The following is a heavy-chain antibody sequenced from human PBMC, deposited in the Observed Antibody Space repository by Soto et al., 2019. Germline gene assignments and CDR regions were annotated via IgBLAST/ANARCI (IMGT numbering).Heavy chain of an antibody. CDR1: GYTFTGYY. J-gene: IGHJ5*02. V-gene: IGHV1-2*04. CDR2: INPNSGGT. D-gene: IGHD5-18*01. CDR3: ARDSYNVSGWFDP. Sequence: ASVKVSCKASGYTFTGYYMHWVRQAPGQGLEWTGWINPNSGGTNYAQKFQGWVTMTRDTSISTAYMELSRLRSDDTAVYYCARDSYNVSGWFDPWGQGTLVTVSS.